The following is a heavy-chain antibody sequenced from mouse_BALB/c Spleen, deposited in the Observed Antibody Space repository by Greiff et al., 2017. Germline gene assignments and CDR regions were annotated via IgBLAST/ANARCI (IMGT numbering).Heavy chain of an antibody. CDR2: ISSGGSYT. J-gene: IGHJ4*01. Sequence: EVQGVESGGGLVKPGGSLKLSCAASGFTFSSYTMSWVRQTPEKRLEWVATISSGGSYTYYPDSVKGRFTISRDNAKNTLYLQMSSLKSEDTAMYYCTRDLLSAMDYWGQGTSVTVSS. CDR1: GFTFSSYT. V-gene: IGHV5-6-4*01. D-gene: IGHD2-1*01. CDR3: TRDLLSAMDY.